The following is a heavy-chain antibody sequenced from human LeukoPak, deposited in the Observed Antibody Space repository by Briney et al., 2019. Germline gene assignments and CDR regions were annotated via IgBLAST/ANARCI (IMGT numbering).Heavy chain of an antibody. D-gene: IGHD2-21*02. CDR3: ASSQYCGGDCYPHYYYYMTS. CDR1: GGSISSYH. Sequence: PSETLSLTCTVVSGGSISSYHWSWIRQPAGKGLEWIGRIYTSGSTNYNPSLKSRVTMSVDSSKNQFSLKLSSVTAADTAVYYCASSQYCGGDCYPHYYYYMTSGAKGPRSPSP. CDR2: IYTSGST. V-gene: IGHV4-4*07. J-gene: IGHJ6*03.